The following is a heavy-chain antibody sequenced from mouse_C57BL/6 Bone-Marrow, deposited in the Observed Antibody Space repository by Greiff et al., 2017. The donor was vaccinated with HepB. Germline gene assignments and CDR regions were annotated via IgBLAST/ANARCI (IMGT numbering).Heavy chain of an antibody. V-gene: IGHV5-4*01. CDR2: ISDGGSYT. CDR1: GFTFSSYA. Sequence: EVQVVESGGGLVKPGGSLKLSCAASGFTFSSYAMSWVRQTPEKRLEWVATISDGGSYTYYPDNVKGRFTISRDNAKNNLYLQMSHLKSEDTAMYYCARDSQTDYYAMDYWGQGTSVTVSS. J-gene: IGHJ4*01. CDR3: ARDSQTDYYAMDY.